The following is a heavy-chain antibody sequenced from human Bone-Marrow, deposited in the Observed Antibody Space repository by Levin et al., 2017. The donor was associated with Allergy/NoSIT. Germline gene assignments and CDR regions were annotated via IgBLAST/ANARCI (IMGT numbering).Heavy chain of an antibody. J-gene: IGHJ4*02. Sequence: SGPTLVKPTQTLTLTCTFSGFSLSTSAVGVGWIRQPPGKALEWLAFIFGDDDKRYSPSLKSRLTITKDTSKNQVVLTMTNMDPVDTATYYCAHRIRTVNYYPYFDYWGQGTLVTVSS. CDR2: IFGDDDK. CDR1: GFSLSTSAVG. V-gene: IGHV2-5*02. D-gene: IGHD1-7*01. CDR3: AHRIRTVNYYPYFDY.